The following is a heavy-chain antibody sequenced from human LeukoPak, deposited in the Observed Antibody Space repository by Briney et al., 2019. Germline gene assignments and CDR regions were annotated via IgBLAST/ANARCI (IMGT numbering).Heavy chain of an antibody. Sequence: GGSLRLSCAASGFTFSNFWMHWVRQGPGKGLEWVSRINYDGSDTSYADSVKGRFTISRDNSKNTLYLQMNSLRAEDTAVYYCARDGDSSSWYYYYGMDVWGQGTTVTVSS. V-gene: IGHV3-74*01. CDR3: ARDGDSSSWYYYYGMDV. D-gene: IGHD6-13*01. J-gene: IGHJ6*02. CDR1: GFTFSNFW. CDR2: INYDGSDT.